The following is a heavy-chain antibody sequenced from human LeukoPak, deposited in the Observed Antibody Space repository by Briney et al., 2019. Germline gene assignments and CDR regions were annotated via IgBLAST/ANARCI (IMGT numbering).Heavy chain of an antibody. CDR3: ARDNSVGDYAWWFDP. V-gene: IGHV1-18*01. Sequence: ASVKVSCKASGYTFTTYNISWVRQAPGQGLEWMGWISAYNGNTNYAQKFQGRVTMTTDTSTSTAYMELRSLRSDDTAVYYCARDNSVGDYAWWFDPWGQGTLVTVSS. CDR1: GYTFTTYN. CDR2: ISAYNGNT. J-gene: IGHJ5*02. D-gene: IGHD1-26*01.